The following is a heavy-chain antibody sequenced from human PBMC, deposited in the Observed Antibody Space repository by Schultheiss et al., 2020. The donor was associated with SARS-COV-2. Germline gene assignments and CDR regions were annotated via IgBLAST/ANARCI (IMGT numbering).Heavy chain of an antibody. CDR2: IKQDGSEK. CDR3: ARGRSATTENYYYYYGMDV. V-gene: IGHV3-7*01. Sequence: GGSLRLSCAASGFTFSSYWMHWVRQAPGKGLVWVANIKQDGSEKYYVDSVKGRFTISRDNSKNTLYLQMNSLRAEDTAVYYCARGRSATTENYYYYYGMDVWGQGTTVTVSS. D-gene: IGHD5-12*01. J-gene: IGHJ6*02. CDR1: GFTFSSYW.